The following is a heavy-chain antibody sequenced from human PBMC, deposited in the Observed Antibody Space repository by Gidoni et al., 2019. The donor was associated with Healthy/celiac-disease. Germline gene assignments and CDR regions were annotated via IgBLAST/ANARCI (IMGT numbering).Heavy chain of an antibody. CDR2: IIPIFGTA. J-gene: IGHJ3*02. D-gene: IGHD3-22*01. CDR3: ARQDYYDSSGYRAFDI. V-gene: IGHV1-69*01. CDR1: GGPFSSYA. Sequence: QVQLVQSGAELKKPGSSVKVSCKASGGPFSSYAISWVRQAPGQGLEWMGGIIPIFGTANYAQEFQGRVTITADESTSTAYMELRSLRSEDTAVYYCARQDYYDSSGYRAFDIWGQGTMVTVSS.